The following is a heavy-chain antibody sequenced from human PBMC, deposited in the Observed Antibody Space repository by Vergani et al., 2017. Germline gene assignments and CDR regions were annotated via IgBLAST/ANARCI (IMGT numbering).Heavy chain of an antibody. CDR1: GFTFSSYS. D-gene: IGHD6-13*01. V-gene: IGHV3-21*01. CDR3: ARDXRPTRGAGTPYFDD. Sequence: VQLVESGGGVVQPGRSLTLSCAASGFTFSSYSMNWVRQAPGKGLEWVSSISSSSSYIYYADSVKGRFTISRDNAKNSLYLQMNSLRAEDTAVYYCARDXRPTRGAGTPYFDDWGQGTLVTVSS. CDR2: ISSSSSYI. J-gene: IGHJ4*02.